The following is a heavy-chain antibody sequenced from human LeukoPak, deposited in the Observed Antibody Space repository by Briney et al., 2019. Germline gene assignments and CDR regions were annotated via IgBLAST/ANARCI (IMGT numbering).Heavy chain of an antibody. CDR2: IYYSGST. D-gene: IGHD3-22*01. CDR1: GGSISSSSYY. Sequence: SETLSLTCTVSGGSISSSSYYWGWIRQPPGKGLEWIGSIYYSGSTYYNPSLKSRVTISVDTSKNQFSLKLSSVTAADTAVYYCARAHVFTRYYYDSSGYSIPDYWGQGTLVTVSS. CDR3: ARAHVFTRYYYDSSGYSIPDY. V-gene: IGHV4-39*01. J-gene: IGHJ4*02.